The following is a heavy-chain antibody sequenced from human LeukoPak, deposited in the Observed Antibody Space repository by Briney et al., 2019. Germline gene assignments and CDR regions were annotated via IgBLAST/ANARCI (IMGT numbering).Heavy chain of an antibody. CDR3: ARVDYGDDSPFDS. CDR1: GYSIRSGYH. V-gene: IGHV4-38-2*01. CDR2: IYHSGNT. D-gene: IGHD4-17*01. Sequence: SETLSLTCAVSGYSIRSGYHWGWIRQPPGKGLEWMGIIYHSGNTFYNPSLKSRVTISVDTSKNQFFLNLTSVAAADTAVYYCARVDYGDDSPFDSWGQGTLVTVPS. J-gene: IGHJ4*02.